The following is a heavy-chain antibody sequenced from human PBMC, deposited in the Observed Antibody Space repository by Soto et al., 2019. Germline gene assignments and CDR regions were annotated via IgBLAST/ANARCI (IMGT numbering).Heavy chain of an antibody. Sequence: SVEVACKASGFNFTSSAVQWERQARGQRLEWMRAIGVDSRNTKYSQKFQERVTITRGMSTSTAYMVLSILRSEDTAVYYCAAVLTYYYGSGRYSGYCMDVLGQGTTVTASS. V-gene: IGHV1-58*01. D-gene: IGHD3-10*01. CDR3: AAVLTYYYGSGRYSGYCMDV. J-gene: IGHJ6*02. CDR2: IGVDSRNT. CDR1: GFNFTSSA.